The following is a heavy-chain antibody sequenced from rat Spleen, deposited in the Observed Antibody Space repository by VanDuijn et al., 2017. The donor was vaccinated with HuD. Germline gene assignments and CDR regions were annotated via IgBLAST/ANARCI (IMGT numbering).Heavy chain of an antibody. CDR1: GFTFSDYY. Sequence: EVQLVESDGGLVQPGRSLKLSCAASGFTFSDYYMAWVRQAPTKGLEWVATISYDGSSTYYRDSVKGRFTISRDNAKSTLYLQMDSLRSEDTATYYCARGEGNYPGITTGFDYWGQGVMVTVSS. D-gene: IGHD1-4*01. CDR3: ARGEGNYPGITTGFDY. J-gene: IGHJ2*01. V-gene: IGHV5-29*01. CDR2: ISYDGSST.